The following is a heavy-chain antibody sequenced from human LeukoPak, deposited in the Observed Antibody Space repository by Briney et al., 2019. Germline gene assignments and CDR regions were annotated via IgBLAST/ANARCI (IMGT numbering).Heavy chain of an antibody. J-gene: IGHJ4*02. CDR2: FDPEDGET. D-gene: IGHD7-27*01. CDR1: GYTLTELS. V-gene: IGHV1-24*01. CDR3: ATVAGFWGGGPYYFDY. Sequence: GASVKVSCKVSGYTLTELSMHWVRQAPGKGLEWTGGFDPEDGETIYAQKFQGRVTMTEDTSTDTAYMELSSLRSEDTAVYYCATVAGFWGGGPYYFDYWGQGTLVTVSS.